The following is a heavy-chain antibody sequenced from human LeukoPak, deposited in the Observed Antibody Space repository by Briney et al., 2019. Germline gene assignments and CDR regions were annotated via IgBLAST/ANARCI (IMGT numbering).Heavy chain of an antibody. CDR1: GFTFSTYA. CDR3: AKAVVPAAIGYYFDY. D-gene: IGHD2-2*01. V-gene: IGHV3-23*01. CDR2: ISDRGDSS. J-gene: IGHJ4*02. Sequence: PGGSLRLSCAASGFTFSTYAMNWLRQAPGKGLEWVSGISDRGDSSRYADSVKGRFTISRDSSNNMLYLQMNSLRAEDTAVYYCAKAVVPAAIGYYFDYWGQGTLVTVSS.